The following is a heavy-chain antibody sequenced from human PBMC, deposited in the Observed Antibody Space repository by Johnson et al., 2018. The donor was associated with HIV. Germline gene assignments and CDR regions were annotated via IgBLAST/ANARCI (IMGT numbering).Heavy chain of an antibody. V-gene: IGHV3-30*04. CDR1: GFTCSSYS. CDR3: ARGLGVQQIDI. D-gene: IGHD6-6*01. J-gene: IGHJ3*02. Sequence: QMQLVESGGGLVQPGGSLRLSCAASGFTCSSYSMHCVRTAFFFFLEWVAVLSYDGISEYNADSVKGRFTHSSDNSKNTLALQMNRLRADDTAGYYCARGLGVQQIDIWGQGTMVTVAA. CDR2: LSYDGISE.